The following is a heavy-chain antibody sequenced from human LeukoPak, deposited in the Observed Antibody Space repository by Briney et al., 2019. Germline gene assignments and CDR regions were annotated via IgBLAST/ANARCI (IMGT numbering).Heavy chain of an antibody. V-gene: IGHV1-18*01. CDR3: AREYYDVLRYYYGMDV. D-gene: IGHD3-9*01. CDR1: GYTFTSYG. CDR2: ISAYNGNT. Sequence: ASVKVTCKASGYTFTSYGISWMRQAPGQGLEWMGWISAYNGNTNYAQQLQGRVTMTTDTSTRTAYMELRSLRSDDRAVYYCAREYYDVLRYYYGMDVWGEGTTVTVSS. J-gene: IGHJ6*04.